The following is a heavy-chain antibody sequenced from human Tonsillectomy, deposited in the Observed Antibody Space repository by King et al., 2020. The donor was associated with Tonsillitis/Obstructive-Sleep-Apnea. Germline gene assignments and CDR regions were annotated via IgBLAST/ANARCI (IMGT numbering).Heavy chain of an antibody. J-gene: IGHJ4*02. V-gene: IGHV3-15*01. CDR3: TPGYFDF. CDR1: GFRFTNAW. CDR2: IKNKTDGGTI. Sequence: VQLVESGGGLVKPGGSLRLSCAASGFRFTNAWMSWVRQAPGKGLEWVGRIKNKTDGGTIDYAAPVKGRFTISRDDSKNTLYLQMNSLKTEYTTMYYCTPGYFDFWGQGTLVTVSS.